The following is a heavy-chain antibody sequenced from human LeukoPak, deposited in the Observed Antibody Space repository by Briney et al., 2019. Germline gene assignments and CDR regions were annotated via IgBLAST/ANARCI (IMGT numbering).Heavy chain of an antibody. CDR2: ISSKSRTI. Sequence: PGGSLRLSCATSGFSFSTQEITWVRQAPGKGLEWVSYISSKSRTIYYADSVKGRFTISRDNTRNSVFLQLNSLRVEDTGFYYFARGSYTGIDLYFDYGGQGTLVTVSS. J-gene: IGHJ4*02. D-gene: IGHD3-3*01. V-gene: IGHV3-48*03. CDR3: ARGSYTGIDLYFDY. CDR1: GFSFSTQE.